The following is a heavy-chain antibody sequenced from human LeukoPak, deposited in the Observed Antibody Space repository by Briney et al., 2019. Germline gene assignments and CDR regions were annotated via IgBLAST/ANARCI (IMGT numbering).Heavy chain of an antibody. D-gene: IGHD3-3*01. CDR1: GFTFSDYH. Sequence: PGGSLTLSCAASGFTFSDYHMSWIRQAPGKGLERVSYISFERPTIYYADSVKGRFTISRDNAKNSLYLQMNSLRGEDTAVYYCARLGIFGGLGGPPYRYYMDVWGTGTPVTVS. CDR2: ISFERPTI. J-gene: IGHJ6*03. CDR3: ARLGIFGGLGGPPYRYYMDV. V-gene: IGHV3-11*04.